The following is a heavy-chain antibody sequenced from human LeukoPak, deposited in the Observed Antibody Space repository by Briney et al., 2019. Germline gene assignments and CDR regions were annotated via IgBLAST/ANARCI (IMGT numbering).Heavy chain of an antibody. D-gene: IGHD3-10*01. CDR3: AKIGRITMVRGVQFDY. CDR2: ISGSGGST. J-gene: IGHJ4*02. V-gene: IGHV3-23*01. Sequence: GGSLRLSCAASGFTFSSYAMSWVRQAPGKGLEWVSAISGSGGSTYYADSVKGRFTISRDNSKNTLYLQMNSLRAEDTAVYYCAKIGRITMVRGVQFDYWGQGTLVTVSS. CDR1: GFTFSSYA.